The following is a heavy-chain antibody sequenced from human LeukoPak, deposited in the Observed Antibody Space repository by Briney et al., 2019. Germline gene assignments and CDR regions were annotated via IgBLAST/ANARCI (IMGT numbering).Heavy chain of an antibody. CDR3: AREWITGTTFGNYYYYYMDV. V-gene: IGHV1-8*01. J-gene: IGHJ6*03. CDR1: GYTFTSYD. Sequence: ASVKVSCKASGYTFTSYDINWVRQATGQGLEWMGWMNPNSGNTGYAQKFQGRVTVTRNTSISTAYMELSSLRSEDTAVYYCAREWITGTTFGNYYYYYMDVWGKGTTVTVSS. CDR2: MNPNSGNT. D-gene: IGHD1-7*01.